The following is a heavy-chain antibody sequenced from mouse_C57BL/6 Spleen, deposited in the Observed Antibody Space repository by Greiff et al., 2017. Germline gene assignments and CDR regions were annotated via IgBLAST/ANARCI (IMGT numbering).Heavy chain of an antibody. D-gene: IGHD2-5*01. V-gene: IGHV3-1*01. CDR3: ARGDSNYVFDY. J-gene: IGHJ2*01. Sequence: EVKLQESGPGMVKPSQSLSLTCTVTGYSITSGYDWHWIRHFPGNKLEWMGYISYSGSTNYNPSLKSRISITHDTSKNHFFLKLNSVTTEDTATYYCARGDSNYVFDYWGQGTTLTVSS. CDR2: ISYSGST. CDR1: GYSITSGYD.